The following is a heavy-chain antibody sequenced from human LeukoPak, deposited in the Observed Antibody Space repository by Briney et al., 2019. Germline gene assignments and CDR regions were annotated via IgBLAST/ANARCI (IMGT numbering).Heavy chain of an antibody. CDR3: AKVVTYSDILTGNNWFDP. D-gene: IGHD3-9*01. Sequence: PGGSLRLSCAASGFTFSNCEMNWVRQAPGRGLQWVSYISSSSSSIYYADSVKGRFTISRDNAKNSLYLQMNSLRAEDTAVYYCAKVVTYSDILTGNNWFDPWGQGTLVTVSS. V-gene: IGHV3-48*01. J-gene: IGHJ5*02. CDR2: ISSSSSSI. CDR1: GFTFSNCE.